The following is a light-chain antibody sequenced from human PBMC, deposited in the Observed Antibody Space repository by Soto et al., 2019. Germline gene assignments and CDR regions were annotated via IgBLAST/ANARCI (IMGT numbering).Light chain of an antibody. Sequence: QSALTQPASVSGSPGQSISIPCTGTSSDIGAFNFVSWYQQHPGKAPKVLIYGVTNRPSGVDYRFSGSKSGNTAYLIISGLRPEDEADYYCSSFTSASTRIFGTGTKVTVL. J-gene: IGLJ1*01. CDR2: GVT. CDR3: SSFTSASTRI. V-gene: IGLV2-14*03. CDR1: SSDIGAFNF.